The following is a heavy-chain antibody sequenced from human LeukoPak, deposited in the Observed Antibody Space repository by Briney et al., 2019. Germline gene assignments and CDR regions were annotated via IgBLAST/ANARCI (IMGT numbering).Heavy chain of an antibody. V-gene: IGHV3-11*04. J-gene: IGHJ6*03. CDR3: ARDQGFGELLSSYYYYMDV. D-gene: IGHD3-10*01. CDR1: GFTFSDYY. CDR2: ISSSGSPI. Sequence: PGGSLRLSCAASGFTFSDYYMSWIRQAPGKGLEWVSYISSSGSPIYYADSVKGRFTISRDNAKNSLYLQMNSLRAEDTAVYYCARDQGFGELLSSYYYYMDVWGKGTTVTISS.